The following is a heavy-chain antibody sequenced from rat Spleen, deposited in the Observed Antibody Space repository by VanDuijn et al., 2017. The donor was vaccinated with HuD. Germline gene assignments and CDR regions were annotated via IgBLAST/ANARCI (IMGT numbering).Heavy chain of an antibody. Sequence: EVQLVESGGGLVQPGRSLKLSCAASGFTFSNYDMAWVRQAPTKGLEWVASISFDGSSTYYRDSVKGRFTISRDNAKSTLYVQMDSLRSEDTAPYYCTTENYWFAYWGQGTLVTVSS. CDR3: TTENYWFAY. V-gene: IGHV5-20*01. D-gene: IGHD1-10*01. J-gene: IGHJ3*01. CDR1: GFTFSNYD. CDR2: ISFDGSST.